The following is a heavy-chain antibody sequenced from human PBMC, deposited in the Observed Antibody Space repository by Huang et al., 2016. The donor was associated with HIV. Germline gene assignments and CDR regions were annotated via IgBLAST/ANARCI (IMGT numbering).Heavy chain of an antibody. CDR1: GFTFSNAW. CDR2: IKSKTDGGKT. CDR3: TTESESSGWTMDHDAFDI. D-gene: IGHD6-19*01. Sequence: EVQLVESGGGLVKPGGSLRLSCAASGFTFSNAWMSWVRQAAGKGREWVGSIKSKTDGGKTDYAAHVKGRFTIAREDSKNTLYLQMNSLKTEDTAVYYCTTESESSGWTMDHDAFDIWGQGTMVTVSS. V-gene: IGHV3-15*01. J-gene: IGHJ3*02.